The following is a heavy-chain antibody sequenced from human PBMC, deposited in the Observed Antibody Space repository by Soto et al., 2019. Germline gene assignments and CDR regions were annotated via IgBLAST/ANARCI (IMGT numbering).Heavy chain of an antibody. Sequence: SETLSLTCTVSGGSISSSSYYWGWIRQPPGKGLEWIGSIYYSGSTYYNPSLKSRVTISVDTSKNQFSLKLSSVTAADTAVYYCARSLLWFGELLSPAFDYWGQGTLVTVS. D-gene: IGHD3-10*01. CDR2: IYYSGST. V-gene: IGHV4-39*01. CDR3: ARSLLWFGELLSPAFDY. CDR1: GGSISSSSYY. J-gene: IGHJ4*02.